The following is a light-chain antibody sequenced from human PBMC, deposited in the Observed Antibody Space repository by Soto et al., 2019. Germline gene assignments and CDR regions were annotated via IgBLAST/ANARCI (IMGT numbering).Light chain of an antibody. CDR1: SSDVGGYNY. Sequence: QSALTQPASVSGSPGQSITISCTGTSSDVGGYNYVSWYQQHPGKAPKIIIYEVTNRPSGVSNRFSGSKSGNTASLTISGLQAEDDADYYCSSYAGTSILYVFGGGTKVTVL. V-gene: IGLV2-14*01. CDR3: SSYAGTSILYV. J-gene: IGLJ1*01. CDR2: EVT.